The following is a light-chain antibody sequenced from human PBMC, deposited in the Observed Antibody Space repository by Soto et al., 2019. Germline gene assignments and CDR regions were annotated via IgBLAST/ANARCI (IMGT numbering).Light chain of an antibody. Sequence: QSVLTQPPSASGSPGQSVTISCTGTKNDIGVYDFVSWYQHHPGKAPRLIIYEVVQRPSGVPDRFSGSTSGNTASLTVSGLQAADEADYFCKSYAVSNTYVFGSGTKLTVL. CDR3: KSYAVSNTYV. CDR1: KNDIGVYDF. CDR2: EVV. V-gene: IGLV2-8*01. J-gene: IGLJ1*01.